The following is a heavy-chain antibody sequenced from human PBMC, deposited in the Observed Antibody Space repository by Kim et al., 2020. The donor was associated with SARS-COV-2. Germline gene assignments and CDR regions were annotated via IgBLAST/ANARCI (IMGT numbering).Heavy chain of an antibody. Sequence: GGSLRLSCAASGFTFSSYAMHWVRQAPGKGLEWVAVISYDGSNKYYADSVKGRFTISRDNSKNTLYLQMNSLRAEDTAVYYCARDPGRVDTHWFDPWGQGTLVTVSS. V-gene: IGHV3-30-3*01. CDR2: ISYDGSNK. CDR1: GFTFSSYA. D-gene: IGHD5-18*01. CDR3: ARDPGRVDTHWFDP. J-gene: IGHJ5*02.